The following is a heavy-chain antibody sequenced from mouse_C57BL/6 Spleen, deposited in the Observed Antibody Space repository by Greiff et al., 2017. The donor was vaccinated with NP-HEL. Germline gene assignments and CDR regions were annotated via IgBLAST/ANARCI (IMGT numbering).Heavy chain of an antibody. D-gene: IGHD1-1*01. CDR3: VTAYYYGSSYHDY. V-gene: IGHV10-1*01. J-gene: IGHJ2*01. CDR1: GFSFNTYA. CDR2: IRSKSNNYAT. Sequence: EVMLVESGGGLVQPKGSLKLSCAASGFSFNTYAMNWVRQAPGKGLEWVARIRSKSNNYATYYADSVKDRFTISRDDSESMLYLQMNNLKTEDTAMYYCVTAYYYGSSYHDYWGQGTTLTVSS.